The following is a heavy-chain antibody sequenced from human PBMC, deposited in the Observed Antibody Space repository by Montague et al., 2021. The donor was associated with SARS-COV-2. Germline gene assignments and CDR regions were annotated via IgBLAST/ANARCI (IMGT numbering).Heavy chain of an antibody. V-gene: IGHV3-48*03. D-gene: IGHD3-10*01. J-gene: IGHJ6*02. CDR1: GFTFSTYE. CDR2: ITSDGGII. Sequence: SLRLSCAASGFTFSTYEVNWVRQAPGKGLEWVSNITSDGGIIYYADSVKGRFTISRDNARNSLYLHMNSLRVGDTAVYYCATLPRGLFDQGMDVWGQGTTVTDSS. CDR3: ATLPRGLFDQGMDV.